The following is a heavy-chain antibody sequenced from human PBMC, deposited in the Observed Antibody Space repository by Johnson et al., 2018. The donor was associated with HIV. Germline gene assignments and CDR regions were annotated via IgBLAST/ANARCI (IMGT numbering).Heavy chain of an antibody. V-gene: IGHV3-30-3*01. CDR2: ISYDGSNK. J-gene: IGHJ3*02. CDR1: GFTFSSYA. CDR3: AKDLMYNWNDVGAFDI. Sequence: VESGGGVVQPGRSLRLSCAASGFTFSSYAMHWVRQAPGKGLEWVAIISYDGSNKYYADSVKGRFTISRDNSKNTLYLQMNSLRAEDTAVYYCAKDLMYNWNDVGAFDIWGQGTMVTVSS. D-gene: IGHD1-1*01.